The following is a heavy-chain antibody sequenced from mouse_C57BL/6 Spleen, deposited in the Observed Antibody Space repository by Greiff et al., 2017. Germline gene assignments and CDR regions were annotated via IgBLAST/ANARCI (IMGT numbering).Heavy chain of an antibody. CDR1: GYTFTSYW. J-gene: IGHJ1*03. V-gene: IGHV1-55*01. D-gene: IGHD1-1*01. CDR3: ARCGGYGSSHWYFDV. CDR2: IYPGSGST. Sequence: QVQLQQPGAELVKPGASVKMSCKASGYTFTSYWITWVKQRPGQGLEWIGDIYPGSGSTNYNEKFKSKATLTVDTSSSTAYMQLSSLTSEDSAVYYCARCGGYGSSHWYFDVWGTGTTVTVSS.